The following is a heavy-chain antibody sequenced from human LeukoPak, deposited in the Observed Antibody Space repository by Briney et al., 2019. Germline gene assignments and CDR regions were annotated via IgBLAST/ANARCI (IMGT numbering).Heavy chain of an antibody. CDR3: ARGLIAAAGTGNFDY. J-gene: IGHJ4*02. CDR2: INHSGST. CDR1: GGSFSGYY. D-gene: IGHD6-13*01. V-gene: IGHV4-34*01. Sequence: SETLSLTCAVYGGSFSGYYWSWIRQPPGKGLEWIGEINHSGSTNYNPSLKSRVTISVDTSKNQFSLKLSSVTAADTAVYYCARGLIAAAGTGNFDYWGQGTLVTVSS.